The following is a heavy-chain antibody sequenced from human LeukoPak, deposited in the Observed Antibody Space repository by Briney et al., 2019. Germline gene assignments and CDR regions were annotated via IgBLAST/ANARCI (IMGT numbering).Heavy chain of an antibody. CDR1: GYTFTDNY. V-gene: IGHV1-2*06. Sequence: ASVKVSCQASGYTFTDNYIHWVRQAPGQGVEWMGRVNPDSGGINYAQKFRGRVTMTRDTSINKAFVELGRLRSDDTATYYCARAQNYHDRSGYSDDTFDVWGHGTMITVSS. CDR3: ARAQNYHDRSGYSDDTFDV. D-gene: IGHD3-22*01. CDR2: VNPDSGGI. J-gene: IGHJ3*01.